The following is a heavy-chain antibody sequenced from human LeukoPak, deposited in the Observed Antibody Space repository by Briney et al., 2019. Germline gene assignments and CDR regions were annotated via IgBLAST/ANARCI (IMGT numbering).Heavy chain of an antibody. Sequence: SETLSLTCSVSGGSISSHYWSWIRQPPGKGLEWIGYIYYSRSTKYNPSLKSRVTISVDTSNNQFSLKLSSVTAADTAVYYCARRWYCDLWGRGTLVTVSS. CDR2: IYYSRST. CDR3: ARRWYCDL. J-gene: IGHJ2*01. V-gene: IGHV4-59*08. CDR1: GGSISSHY.